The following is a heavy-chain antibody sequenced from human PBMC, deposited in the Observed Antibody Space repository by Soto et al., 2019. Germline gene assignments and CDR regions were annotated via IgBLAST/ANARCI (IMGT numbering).Heavy chain of an antibody. CDR1: CGSISSYY. J-gene: IGHJ6*02. D-gene: IGHD3-10*01. CDR3: ARGPRGYVYYHGMDV. CDR2: IDTSGTT. Sequence: SETLSLTCTVSCGSISSYYVSWLRPSAGKGLEWIGRIDTSGTTKYNPSLKSRVTMSVDASKNHFSLNLSSVTAADTAVYYCARGPRGYVYYHGMDVWGQGTRVTVSS. V-gene: IGHV4-4*07.